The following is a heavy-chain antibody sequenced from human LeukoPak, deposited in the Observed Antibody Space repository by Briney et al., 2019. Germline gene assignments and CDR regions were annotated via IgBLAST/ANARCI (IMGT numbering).Heavy chain of an antibody. CDR2: ITSDGSST. D-gene: IGHD4-11*01. V-gene: IGHV3-74*01. J-gene: IGHJ6*02. Sequence: GGSLRLSCAASGFTLSNYWMHWVRQAPGKGLVWVSRITSDGSSTNYADSVKGRFTISRDNAKNTLYLQMNSLRAEDTAVYYCARDLPDDYSPNYYGMDVWGQGTTVTVSS. CDR1: GFTLSNYW. CDR3: ARDLPDDYSPNYYGMDV.